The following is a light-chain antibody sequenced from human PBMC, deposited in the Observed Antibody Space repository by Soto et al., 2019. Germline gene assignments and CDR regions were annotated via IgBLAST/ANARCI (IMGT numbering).Light chain of an antibody. Sequence: QSALTQPPSASGSPGQSVTISCTGTSSVVGGYNYVSWYQQHPGKAPKLVIYEVNKRPSGVPDRFSGSKSGNTASLTVSGLQAGDEADYYCKSFAGSNKLVFGGGTKLTVL. CDR2: EVN. J-gene: IGLJ2*01. CDR3: KSFAGSNKLV. CDR1: SSVVGGYNY. V-gene: IGLV2-8*01.